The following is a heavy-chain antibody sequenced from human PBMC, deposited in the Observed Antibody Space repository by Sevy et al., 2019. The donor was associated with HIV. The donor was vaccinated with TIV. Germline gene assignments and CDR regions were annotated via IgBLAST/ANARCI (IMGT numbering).Heavy chain of an antibody. CDR3: ARDNYDSSGYYLV. D-gene: IGHD3-22*01. Sequence: ASVKVSCKASGYTFTGYYMHWVRQAPGQGLEWMGRINPKSGGTNYAQKFQGRVTMTRDTSISTAYMELSRLRSDDTAVYYCARDNYDSSGYYLVWGQGTLVTVSS. CDR2: INPKSGGT. J-gene: IGHJ4*02. CDR1: GYTFTGYY. V-gene: IGHV1-2*06.